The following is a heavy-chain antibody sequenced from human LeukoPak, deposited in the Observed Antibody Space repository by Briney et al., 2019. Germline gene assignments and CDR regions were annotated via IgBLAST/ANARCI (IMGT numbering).Heavy chain of an antibody. J-gene: IGHJ4*02. D-gene: IGHD6-19*01. CDR1: GGSFSGYY. Sequence: SETLSLTCAVYGGSFSGYYWSGIGKPPGKGRGGFGEINHSGSINYNPSLKSRVTISVDTSKNQFSLQLNSVTPEDTAVYYCARSSGWYLEDSQFDYWGQGTLVTVSS. V-gene: IGHV4-34*01. CDR2: INHSGSI. CDR3: ARSSGWYLEDSQFDY.